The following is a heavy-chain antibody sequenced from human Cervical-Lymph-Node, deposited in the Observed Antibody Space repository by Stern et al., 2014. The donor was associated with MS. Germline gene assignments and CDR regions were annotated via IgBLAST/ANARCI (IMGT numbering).Heavy chain of an antibody. Sequence: QVQLVQSGAEVKKPGASVKVSCKASGYTFTSYAIHWVRQAPGQRLERMGWINIGHGNTKYSQKFQGRVTITRDTSATTVYLELSSLTSEDRAVYYCARDGGYDAFDYWGQGSLVTLSS. V-gene: IGHV1-3*03. CDR3: ARDGGYDAFDY. D-gene: IGHD5-12*01. CDR1: GYTFTSYA. J-gene: IGHJ4*02. CDR2: INIGHGNT.